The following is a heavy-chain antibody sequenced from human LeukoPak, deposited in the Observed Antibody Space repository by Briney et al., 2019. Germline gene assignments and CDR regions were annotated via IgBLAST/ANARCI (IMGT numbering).Heavy chain of an antibody. CDR2: IYYSGST. V-gene: IGHV4-30-4*08. Sequence: SQTLSLTCTVSGGSISSGEYYWSWIRQPPGKGLEYIGYIYYSGSTYYNPSLKSRITISLDTYKNQFSLKLSSVTPADTAVYYCARDRRDQSGWYYIPGGSWGQGTLVTVSS. D-gene: IGHD2-15*01. J-gene: IGHJ5*02. CDR3: ARDRRDQSGWYYIPGGS. CDR1: GGSISSGEYY.